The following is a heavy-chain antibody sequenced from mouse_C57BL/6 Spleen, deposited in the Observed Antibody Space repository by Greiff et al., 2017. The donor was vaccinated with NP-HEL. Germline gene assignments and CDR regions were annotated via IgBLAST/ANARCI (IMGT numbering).Heavy chain of an antibody. CDR2: IDPETGGT. D-gene: IGHD1-1*01. CDR3: LYYYGSSYFYFDY. J-gene: IGHJ2*01. V-gene: IGHV1-15*01. Sequence: VQLQQSGAELVRPGASVTLSCKASGYTFTDYEMHWVKQTPVHGLEWIGAIDPETGGTAYNQKFKGKAILTADKSSSTAYMELRSLTSEDSAVYYCLYYYGSSYFYFDYWGQGTTLTVSS. CDR1: GYTFTDYE.